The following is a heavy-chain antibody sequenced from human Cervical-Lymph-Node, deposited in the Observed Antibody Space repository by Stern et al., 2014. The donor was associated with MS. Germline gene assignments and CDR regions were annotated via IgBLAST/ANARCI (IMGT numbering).Heavy chain of an antibody. CDR2: ISHNGDYI. CDR3: ARRKMVGVSAMDV. D-gene: IGHD2-15*01. V-gene: IGHV3-21*01. J-gene: IGHJ6*02. Sequence: EVQLVESGGGLVKPGGSLRVSCAASGFRFSFYAMNWVRQAPGKGLEWVSSISHNGDYIAYGDSVRGRFTISRDNARNSLYLQMNSLRAADTAVYYCARRKMVGVSAMDVWGQGTTVTVSS. CDR1: GFRFSFYA.